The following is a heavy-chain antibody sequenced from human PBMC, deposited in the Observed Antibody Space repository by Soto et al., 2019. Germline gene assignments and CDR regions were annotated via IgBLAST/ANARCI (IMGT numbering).Heavy chain of an antibody. D-gene: IGHD3-10*01. J-gene: IGHJ4*02. CDR2: INPIVSMS. CDR1: GDTFSFYT. Sequence: QVQLVQSGTEVKKPGSSVKVSCKASGDTFSFYTINWVRQARGLGLEWVGRINPIVSMSNYAQKFQGRVSMTADKSTSTAYMELRSLRSDDTAMYFCAASYGSGYRASDYWGQGALVIVSS. V-gene: IGHV1-69*02. CDR3: AASYGSGYRASDY.